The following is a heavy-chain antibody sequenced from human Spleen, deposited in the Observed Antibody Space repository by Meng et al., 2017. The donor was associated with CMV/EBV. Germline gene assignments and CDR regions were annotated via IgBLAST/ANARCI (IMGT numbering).Heavy chain of an antibody. Sequence: HAQRQQWGAGLLETAVTLALTCAVYGGSFSGFYWSWIRQPPGKGLEGIGEINHSGSTNYNPSLKSRVTISVDTSKNQFSLKLSSVTAADTAVYYCARVYSRAYFDYWGQGTLVTVSS. CDR3: ARVYSRAYFDY. CDR1: GGSFSGFY. V-gene: IGHV4-34*01. CDR2: INHSGST. D-gene: IGHD2-15*01. J-gene: IGHJ4*02.